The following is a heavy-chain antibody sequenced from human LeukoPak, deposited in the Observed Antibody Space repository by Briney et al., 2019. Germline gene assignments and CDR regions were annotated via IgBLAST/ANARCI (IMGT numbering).Heavy chain of an antibody. CDR3: ARDYYGDSVDDAFDI. CDR2: IYYSGST. J-gene: IGHJ3*02. V-gene: IGHV4-34*01. Sequence: SETLSLTCAVYGGSFSGYYWSWIRQPPGKGLEWIGSIYYSGSTYYNPSLKSRVTISVDTSKNQFSLKLSSVTAADTAVYYCARDYYGDSVDDAFDIWGQGTMVTVSS. D-gene: IGHD4-17*01. CDR1: GGSFSGYY.